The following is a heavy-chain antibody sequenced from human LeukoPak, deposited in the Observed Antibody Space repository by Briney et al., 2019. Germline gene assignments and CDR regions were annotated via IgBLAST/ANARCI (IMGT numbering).Heavy chain of an antibody. J-gene: IGHJ4*02. CDR2: ISYDGGNK. CDR3: ANENYYASGSYADY. D-gene: IGHD3-10*01. CDR1: GSTFSSYG. Sequence: GGSLRLSCAASGSTFSSYGMHWVRQAPGKGPEWVALISYDGGNKYYADSVKGRFTISRDNSKNTLYLQMNSLRAEDTAVYYCANENYYASGSYADYWGQGTLVTVSS. V-gene: IGHV3-30*18.